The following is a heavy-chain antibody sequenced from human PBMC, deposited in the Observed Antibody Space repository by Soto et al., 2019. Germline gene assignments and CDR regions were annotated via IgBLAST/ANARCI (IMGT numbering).Heavy chain of an antibody. CDR1: GFTFSSYG. D-gene: IGHD6-13*01. J-gene: IGHJ6*02. Sequence: GGSLRLSCAASGFTFSSYGMHWVRQAPGKGLEWVAVIWYDGSNKYYADSVKGRFTISRDNSKNTLYLQMNSLRAEDTAVYYCARGQEGQQPELGMDVWGQGTTVTVSS. CDR3: ARGQEGQQPELGMDV. V-gene: IGHV3-33*01. CDR2: IWYDGSNK.